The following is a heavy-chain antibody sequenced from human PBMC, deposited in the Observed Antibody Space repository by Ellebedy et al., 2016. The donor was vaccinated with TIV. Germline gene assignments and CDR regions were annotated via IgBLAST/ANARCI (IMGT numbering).Heavy chain of an antibody. CDR3: CLGPAATVPD. V-gene: IGHV3-30*03. Sequence: GGSLRLSCTASEFTLTNYWMTWVRQAPGKGLEWVAAISFEESKKYAGSVKGRFTISRDNSKSTLYLQMNSLRLEDTAVYYCCLGPAATVPDWGQGTLVTVSS. D-gene: IGHD2-15*01. CDR1: EFTLTNYW. J-gene: IGHJ4*02. CDR2: ISFEESKK.